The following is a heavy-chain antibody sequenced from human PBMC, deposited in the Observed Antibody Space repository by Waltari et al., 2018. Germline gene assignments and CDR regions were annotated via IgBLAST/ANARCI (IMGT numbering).Heavy chain of an antibody. CDR2: IKREGTNI. Sequence: EVQLVESGGGLVQPGGSLRLSCAVSGFLYNDYWMDWVRQAPGQGRVWGSRIKREGTNIKYADSVRGRFTISRDSAKNTFYVQMNSLRAEDTAVYYCTRNPGYWGQGTLVTVAS. CDR1: GFLYNDYW. D-gene: IGHD2-15*01. V-gene: IGHV3-74*03. J-gene: IGHJ4*02. CDR3: TRNPGY.